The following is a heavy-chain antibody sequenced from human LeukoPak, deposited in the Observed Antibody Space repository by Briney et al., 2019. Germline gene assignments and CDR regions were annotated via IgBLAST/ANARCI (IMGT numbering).Heavy chain of an antibody. CDR2: INSSGGST. V-gene: IGHV1-46*01. J-gene: IGHJ5*02. Sequence: ASVKVSCKASGFTFTNYYMHWVRQAPGQGLEWMGIINSSGGSTSYAQKFQGRVTMTRDMSTSTVYMELSSLRSEDTAVYYCARDLGDTIFGVPYNWFDPWGQGTLVTVSS. CDR1: GFTFTNYY. CDR3: ARDLGDTIFGVPYNWFDP. D-gene: IGHD3-3*01.